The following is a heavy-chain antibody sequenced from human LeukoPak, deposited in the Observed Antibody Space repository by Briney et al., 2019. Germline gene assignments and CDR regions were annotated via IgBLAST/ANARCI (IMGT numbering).Heavy chain of an antibody. D-gene: IGHD6-6*01. CDR1: GGSISSSSYY. CDR2: IYYSGST. Sequence: PSETLSLTCTVSGGSISSSSYYWGWIRQPPGKGLEWIGSIYYSGSTYYNPSLKSRVTISVDTSKNQFSLKLSSVTAADTAVYYCARIIAARLGARRSNWFDPWGQGTLVTVSS. J-gene: IGHJ5*02. V-gene: IGHV4-39*01. CDR3: ARIIAARLGARRSNWFDP.